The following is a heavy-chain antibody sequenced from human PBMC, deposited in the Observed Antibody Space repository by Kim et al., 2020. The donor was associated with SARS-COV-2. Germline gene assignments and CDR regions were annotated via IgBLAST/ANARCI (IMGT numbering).Heavy chain of an antibody. CDR2: ISAYNGNT. CDR3: ARGSLIGYCSSTSCQAAFDI. Sequence: ASVKVSCKASGYTFTSYGISWVRQAPGQGLEWMGWISAYNGNTNYAQKFQGRVTMTTDTSTSTAYMELSSLRSDDTAVYYCARGSLIGYCSSTSCQAAFDIWGQGTMVTVSS. J-gene: IGHJ3*02. D-gene: IGHD2-2*01. V-gene: IGHV1-18*01. CDR1: GYTFTSYG.